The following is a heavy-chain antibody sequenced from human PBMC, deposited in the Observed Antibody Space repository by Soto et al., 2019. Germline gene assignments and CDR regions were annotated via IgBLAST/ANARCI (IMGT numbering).Heavy chain of an antibody. Sequence: GGSLRLSCVVSGLTFSNLWMSWVRQAPGKGLEWVANIKQDGTEKNYVDSVKGRFTISRDNAKESLYLQMNSLRVEDTAVYYCATRPQNTYYYGLFDWWGPGTLVTVSS. J-gene: IGHJ4*02. CDR2: IKQDGTEK. CDR3: ATRPQNTYYYGLFDW. CDR1: GLTFSNLW. V-gene: IGHV3-7*01. D-gene: IGHD3-10*01.